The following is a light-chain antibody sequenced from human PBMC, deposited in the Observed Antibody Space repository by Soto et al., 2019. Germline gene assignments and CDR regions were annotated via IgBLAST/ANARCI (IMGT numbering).Light chain of an antibody. J-gene: IGKJ2*01. CDR2: WAS. V-gene: IGKV4-1*01. CDR1: QSVLYSADNKNY. CDR3: QQYYTTPPHS. Sequence: DIVMTQSPDSLAVSLGERATINCKSSQSVLYSADNKNYLGWFQQKPGQPPKLLIYWASTRDSGVPDRFSGSGSGRDFTPTISSLQAEDVAVYYCQQYYTTPPHSFGQGTKLAIK.